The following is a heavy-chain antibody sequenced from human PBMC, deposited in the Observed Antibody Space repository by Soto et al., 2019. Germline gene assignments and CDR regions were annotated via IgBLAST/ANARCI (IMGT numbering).Heavy chain of an antibody. CDR1: GFSLSTRGVG. V-gene: IGHV2-5*01. CDR2: IYWNDDK. CDR3: AHSPTSFGVVPQTFDY. J-gene: IGHJ4*02. Sequence: CGPTLVNPTQTLTLTCTFSGFSLSTRGVGVGWIRQPPGKALEWLALIYWNDDKRYSPSLKSRLTITKDTSKNQVVLTITNMDPEDTAKNYCAHSPTSFGVVPQTFDYWGQGTLDTVSS. D-gene: IGHD3-3*01.